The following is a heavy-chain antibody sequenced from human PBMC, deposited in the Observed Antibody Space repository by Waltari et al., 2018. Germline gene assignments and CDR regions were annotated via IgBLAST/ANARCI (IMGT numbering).Heavy chain of an antibody. J-gene: IGHJ4*02. CDR2: TIPILGIA. CDR3: AKIDYGGYFDY. Sequence: QVQLVQSGAEVKKPGSSVKVSCKASGGTFSSYTISWVRQAPGQGLEWMGRTIPILGIANYAQKFQGRVTITADKSTSTAYMELSSLRSEDTAVYYCAKIDYGGYFDYWGQGTLVTVSS. D-gene: IGHD4-17*01. V-gene: IGHV1-69*02. CDR1: GGTFSSYT.